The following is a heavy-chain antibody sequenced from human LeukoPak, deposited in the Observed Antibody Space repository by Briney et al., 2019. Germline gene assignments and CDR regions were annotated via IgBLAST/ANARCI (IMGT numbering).Heavy chain of an antibody. CDR1: GYTFTGYY. V-gene: IGHV1-2*02. D-gene: IGHD3-3*01. CDR2: INPNSGGT. Sequence: ASVKVSCKASGYTFTGYYMHWVRQAPGQGLEWMGWINPNSGGTNYAQKFQGRVTMTRDTSISTAYMELSRPRSDDTAVYYCARVRYDFWSGYYTWRYYYYMDVWGKGTTVTVSS. CDR3: ARVRYDFWSGYYTWRYYYYMDV. J-gene: IGHJ6*03.